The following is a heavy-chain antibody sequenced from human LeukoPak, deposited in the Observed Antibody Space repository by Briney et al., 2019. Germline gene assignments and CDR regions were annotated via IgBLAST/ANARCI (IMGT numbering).Heavy chain of an antibody. Sequence: SVKVSCKASGGTFSSYAIRWLRQAPGQGLEWMGRIIPILGIANYAQKFQGRVTITADKSTSTAYMELSSLRSEDTAVYYCARPLIGAMVSWGQGTLVTVSS. V-gene: IGHV1-69*04. CDR3: ARPLIGAMVS. D-gene: IGHD5-18*01. J-gene: IGHJ5*02. CDR2: IIPILGIA. CDR1: GGTFSSYA.